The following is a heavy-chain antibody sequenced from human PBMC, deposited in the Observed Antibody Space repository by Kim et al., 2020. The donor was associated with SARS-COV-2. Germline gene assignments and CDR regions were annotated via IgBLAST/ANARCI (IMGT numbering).Heavy chain of an antibody. D-gene: IGHD3-22*01. Sequence: GGSLRLSCAASGFTFSSYAMSWVRQAPGKGLEWVSAISGSGGSTYYADSVKGRFTISRDNSKNTLYLQMNSLRAEDTAVYYCAKEYYYDSSGSQGAFDIWGQGTMGTVSS. J-gene: IGHJ3*02. CDR1: GFTFSSYA. CDR3: AKEYYYDSSGSQGAFDI. V-gene: IGHV3-23*01. CDR2: ISGSGGST.